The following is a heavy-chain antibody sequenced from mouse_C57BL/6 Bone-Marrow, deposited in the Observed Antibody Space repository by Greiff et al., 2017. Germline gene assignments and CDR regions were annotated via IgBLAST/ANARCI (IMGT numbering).Heavy chain of an antibody. CDR3: ARDYGSSYWYFDV. V-gene: IGHV1-85*01. CDR1: GYTFTSYD. Sequence: QVHVKQSGPELVKPGASVKLSCKASGYTFTSYDINWVKQRPGQGLEWIGWIYPRDGSTKYNEKFKGKATLTVDTPSSTAYMELHSLTSEDSAVYFCARDYGSSYWYFDVWGTGTTVTVSS. J-gene: IGHJ1*03. CDR2: IYPRDGST. D-gene: IGHD1-1*01.